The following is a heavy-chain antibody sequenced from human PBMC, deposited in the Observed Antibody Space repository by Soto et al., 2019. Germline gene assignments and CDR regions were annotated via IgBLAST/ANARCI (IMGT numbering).Heavy chain of an antibody. V-gene: IGHV2-5*02. Sequence: QITLKESGPTLVKPTQTLTLTCTFSGFSLSATGMAVGWIRQPPGKALEWLALMYWDDDKRYRPSLEGRLTITKDTSNNQVVLTMTNMDPVDTGTYYCAREAMTIMVRAFDIWGQGTTVTVSS. CDR3: AREAMTIMVRAFDI. CDR2: MYWDDDK. CDR1: GFSLSATGMA. J-gene: IGHJ3*02. D-gene: IGHD5-18*01.